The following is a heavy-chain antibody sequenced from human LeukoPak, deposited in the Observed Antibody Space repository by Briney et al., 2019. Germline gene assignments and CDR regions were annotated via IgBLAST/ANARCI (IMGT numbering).Heavy chain of an antibody. CDR1: GFTFSSYG. CDR3: AKEGNYYDSSGSYYFDY. Sequence: GGSLRLSCAASGFTFSSYGMSWVRQAPGKGLEWVSAISGSGGSTYYADSVKGRFTISRDNSKNTLYLQMNGLRAEDTAVYYCAKEGNYYDSSGSYYFDYWGQGTLVTVSS. J-gene: IGHJ4*02. D-gene: IGHD3-22*01. V-gene: IGHV3-23*01. CDR2: ISGSGGST.